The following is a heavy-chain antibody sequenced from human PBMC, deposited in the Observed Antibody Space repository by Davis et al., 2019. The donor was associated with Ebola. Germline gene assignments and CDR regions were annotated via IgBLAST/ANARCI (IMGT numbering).Heavy chain of an antibody. CDR3: ARAGRWLQPGLRH. Sequence: ASVKVSCKASGYTFTSYDINWVRQATGQGLEWMGWMNPNSGNTGYAQKFQGRVTITRNTSISTAYMELSRLRSDDTAVYYCARAGRWLQPGLRHWGQGTLVTVSS. V-gene: IGHV1-8*03. J-gene: IGHJ1*01. CDR2: MNPNSGNT. CDR1: GYTFTSYD. D-gene: IGHD5-24*01.